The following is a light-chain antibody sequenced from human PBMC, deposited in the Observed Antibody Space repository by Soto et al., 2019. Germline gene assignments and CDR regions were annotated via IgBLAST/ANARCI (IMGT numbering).Light chain of an antibody. CDR2: DVS. CDR1: SSDVGGYNY. J-gene: IGLJ2*01. Sequence: QSALTQPASVSGSPGQSITISCTGTSSDVGGYNYVSWFQHHPGKAPKLMIYDVSNRPSGVSYRFSGSKSGNTASLTISGLQAKDEADYYCSSYTSSSTPVFGGGTKVTVL. CDR3: SSYTSSSTPV. V-gene: IGLV2-14*03.